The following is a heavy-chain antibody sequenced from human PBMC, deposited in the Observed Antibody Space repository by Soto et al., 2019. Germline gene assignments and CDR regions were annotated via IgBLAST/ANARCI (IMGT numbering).Heavy chain of an antibody. CDR2: ISWNSGSI. CDR1: GFTFDDYA. D-gene: IGHD3-16*01. V-gene: IGHV3-9*01. Sequence: SRILSCAASGFTFDDYAMHWVRQAPGKGLEWVSGISWNSGSIGYADSVKGRFTISRDNAKNPLYLQMNSLRAEDTALYYCAKGHLTGGVYYFDYWGQGTLVTVSS. CDR3: AKGHLTGGVYYFDY. J-gene: IGHJ4*02.